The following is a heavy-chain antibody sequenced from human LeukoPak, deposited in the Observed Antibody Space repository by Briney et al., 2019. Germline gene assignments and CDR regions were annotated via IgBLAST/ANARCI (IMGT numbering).Heavy chain of an antibody. D-gene: IGHD3-16*01. V-gene: IGHV3-30*18. CDR3: AKDGGF. CDR1: GFTFSSYG. Sequence: QPGRSLRLPCAASGFTFSSYGMHWVRQAPGKGLEWVAVISYDGSNKYYADSVKGRFTISRDNSKNTLYLQMNSLRAEDTAVYYCAKDGGFWGQGTLVTVSS. CDR2: ISYDGSNK. J-gene: IGHJ4*02.